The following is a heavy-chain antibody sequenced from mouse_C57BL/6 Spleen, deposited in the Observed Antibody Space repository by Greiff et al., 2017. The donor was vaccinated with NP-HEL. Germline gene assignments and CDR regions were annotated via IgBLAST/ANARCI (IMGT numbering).Heavy chain of an antibody. Sequence: QVQLQQSGAELARPGASVKLSCKASGYTFTSYGISWVKQRTGQGLEWIGEIYPRSGNTYYNEKFKGKATLTADKSSSTAYMELRSLTSDDSAVYFCARGGLPLFAYWGQGTLVTVSA. V-gene: IGHV1-81*01. CDR1: GYTFTSYG. CDR3: ARGGLPLFAY. CDR2: IYPRSGNT. D-gene: IGHD3-1*01. J-gene: IGHJ3*01.